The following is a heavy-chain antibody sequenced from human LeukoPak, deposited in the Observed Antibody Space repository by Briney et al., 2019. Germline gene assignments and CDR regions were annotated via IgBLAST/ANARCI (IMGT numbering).Heavy chain of an antibody. CDR3: ARGSTIFGVVYYFDY. J-gene: IGHJ4*02. CDR2: IYTSGST. D-gene: IGHD3-3*01. Sequence: SETLSLTCTVSGGSISSYYWSWIRQPPGKGLEWSGYIYTSGSTNYNPSLKSRVTISVDTSKNQFSLKLSSVTAADTAVYYCARGSTIFGVVYYFDYWGQGTLVTVSS. V-gene: IGHV4-4*09. CDR1: GGSISSYY.